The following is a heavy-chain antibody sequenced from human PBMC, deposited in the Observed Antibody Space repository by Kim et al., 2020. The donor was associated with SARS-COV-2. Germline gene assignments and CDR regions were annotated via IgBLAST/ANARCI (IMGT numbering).Heavy chain of an antibody. CDR3: ARDDRKYYFDY. V-gene: IGHV3-21*01. Sequence: GGSLRLSCAASGFTFSSYSMNWVRQAPGKGLEWVSSISSSSSYIYYADSVKGRFTISRDNAKNSLYLQMNSLRAEDTAVYYCARDDRKYYFDYWGQGTLVTVSS. CDR2: ISSSSSYI. J-gene: IGHJ4*02. CDR1: GFTFSSYS.